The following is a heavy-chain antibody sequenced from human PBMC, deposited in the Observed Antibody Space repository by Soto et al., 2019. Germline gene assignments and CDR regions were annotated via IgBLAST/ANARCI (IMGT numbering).Heavy chain of an antibody. CDR3: ARDRVAALGYYYYYGMDV. CDR2: INPNSGGT. D-gene: IGHD6-13*01. Sequence: GASVKVSCKASGYTFTGYYMHWVRQAPGQGLGWMGWINPNSGGTNYAQKFQGRATMTRDTSISTAYMELSRLRSDDAAVYYCARDRVAALGYYYYYGMDVWGQGTTVTVSS. CDR1: GYTFTGYY. V-gene: IGHV1-2*02. J-gene: IGHJ6*02.